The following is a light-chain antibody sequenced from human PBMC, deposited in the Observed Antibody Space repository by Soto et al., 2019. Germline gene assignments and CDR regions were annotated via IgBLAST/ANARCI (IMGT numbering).Light chain of an antibody. Sequence: EIVMTQSPATLSVSPGERATLSCRASQSVGSSYLAWYQQKPGQAPRLLIYGASSRATGIPDRFSGGGSGTDFTLTISRLEPEDFGVYYCQQYGTAPWMFGQGTKVDI. J-gene: IGKJ1*01. CDR3: QQYGTAPWM. CDR1: QSVGSSY. V-gene: IGKV3-20*01. CDR2: GAS.